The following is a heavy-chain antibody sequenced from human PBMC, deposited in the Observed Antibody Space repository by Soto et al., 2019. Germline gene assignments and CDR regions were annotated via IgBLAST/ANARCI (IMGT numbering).Heavy chain of an antibody. V-gene: IGHV2-70*11. CDR1: GFSLNTSGMC. CDR3: VRIRGSSGGSYDY. J-gene: IGHJ4*02. D-gene: IGHD2-15*01. Sequence: SGPTLVNPTQTLTLTCTFSGFSLNTSGMCVSWIRQPPGKALEWLARIDWDDDKYYSTSLKTRLNISKDTSKNQVVHTMTKMDPLYISIYYCVRIRGSSGGSYDYWGQGTLVTVSS. CDR2: IDWDDDK.